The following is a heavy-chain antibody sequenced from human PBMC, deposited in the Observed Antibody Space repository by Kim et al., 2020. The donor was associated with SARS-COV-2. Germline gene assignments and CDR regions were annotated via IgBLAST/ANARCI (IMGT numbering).Heavy chain of an antibody. J-gene: IGHJ4*02. V-gene: IGHV3-30-3*01. CDR2: ISYDGSNK. D-gene: IGHD5-12*01. CDR1: GFTFSSYA. CDR3: ARGNWGYSGERDY. Sequence: GGSLRLSCAASGFTFSSYAMHWVRQAPGKGLEWVAVISYDGSNKYYPDSVKGRFTISRDNSKNTLYLQMNSLRAEDTAVYYCARGNWGYSGERDYWGQGT.